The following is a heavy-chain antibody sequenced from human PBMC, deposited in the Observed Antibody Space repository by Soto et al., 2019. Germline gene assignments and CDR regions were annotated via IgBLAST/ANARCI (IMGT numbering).Heavy chain of an antibody. V-gene: IGHV4-31*03. J-gene: IGHJ6*02. CDR2: IYYSGST. CDR3: ARAQGSGWYGYYYYGMDV. D-gene: IGHD6-19*01. Sequence: QVQLQESGPGLVKPSQTLSLTCTVSGGSISSGGYYWSWIRQHPGKGLEWIGYIYYSGSTYYNPSLKSRVTISVDPSKNQFSLKLSSVTAADTAVYYCARAQGSGWYGYYYYGMDVWGQGTTVTVSS. CDR1: GGSISSGGYY.